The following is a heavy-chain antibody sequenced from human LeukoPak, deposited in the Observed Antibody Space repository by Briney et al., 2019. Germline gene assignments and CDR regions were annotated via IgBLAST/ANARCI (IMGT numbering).Heavy chain of an antibody. CDR2: IVVGSGNT. J-gene: IGHJ4*02. CDR1: GFTFTSSA. D-gene: IGHD3-9*01. CDR3: AARSGYYDILTTPYYFDY. V-gene: IGHV1-58*01. Sequence: SVNVSCKASGFTFTSSAVQWLRQARGQRLEWIGWIVVGSGNTNYTQKFQERVTITIDMSKSTAYMELSSLRFEDTAVYYCAARSGYYDILTTPYYFDYWGQGTLVTVSS.